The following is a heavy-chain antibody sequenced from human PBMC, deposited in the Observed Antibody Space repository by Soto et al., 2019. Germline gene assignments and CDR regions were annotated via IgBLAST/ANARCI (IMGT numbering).Heavy chain of an antibody. CDR1: GGTFSSYA. Sequence: SVKVSCKASGGTFSSYAISWVRQAPGQGLEWMGGIIPIFGTANYAQKFQGRVTITADESTSTAYMELSSLRSEDTAVYYCARGPYCSGGSCYQGPYYYYGMDVWGQGTTVTVSS. CDR3: ARGPYCSGGSCYQGPYYYYGMDV. D-gene: IGHD2-15*01. CDR2: IIPIFGTA. J-gene: IGHJ6*02. V-gene: IGHV1-69*13.